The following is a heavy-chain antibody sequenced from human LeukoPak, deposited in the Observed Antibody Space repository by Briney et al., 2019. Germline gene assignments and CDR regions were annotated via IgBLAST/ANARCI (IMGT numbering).Heavy chain of an antibody. CDR3: ARETGYYDSSGVNWFDP. D-gene: IGHD3-22*01. CDR2: INSDRSST. J-gene: IGHJ5*02. CDR1: GFTFSGYW. Sequence: GGSLRLSCAASGFTFSGYWMHWVRQAPGKGLVWVSRINSDRSSTSYADSVKGRFTISRDNAKNTLYLQMNSLRAEDTAVYYCARETGYYDSSGVNWFDPWGQGTLVTVSS. V-gene: IGHV3-74*01.